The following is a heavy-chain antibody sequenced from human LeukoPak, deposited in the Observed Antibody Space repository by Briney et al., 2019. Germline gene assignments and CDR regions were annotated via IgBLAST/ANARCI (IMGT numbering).Heavy chain of an antibody. CDR3: ARVGPLAAPATRSRYFDC. Sequence: PSGTLSLTCAVSGGSISSSNWWSWVRQPPGKGLEWIGEIYHSGNTNYNPSLKSRVTISVDKSKNQFSLKLSSVTAADTAVYYCARVGPLAAPATRSRYFDCWGQGTLVTVSS. D-gene: IGHD6-6*01. V-gene: IGHV4-4*02. CDR2: IYHSGNT. CDR1: GGSISSSNW. J-gene: IGHJ4*02.